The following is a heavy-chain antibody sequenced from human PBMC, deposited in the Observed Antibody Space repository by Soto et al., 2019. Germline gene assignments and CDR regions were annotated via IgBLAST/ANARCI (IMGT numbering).Heavy chain of an antibody. CDR1: GFTSSNYA. V-gene: IGHV3-23*01. J-gene: IGHJ4*02. Sequence: PAGSLSLSCAASGFTSSNYAMSWVLQAPGKGLEWVSVISNNGGSTYYADSVKGRFTISRDNSKNTLYLQMNSLRAEDTAVYYCAKDDSAGYYYFDYLGQGTLVTVS. D-gene: IGHD3-22*01. CDR3: AKDDSAGYYYFDY. CDR2: ISNNGGST.